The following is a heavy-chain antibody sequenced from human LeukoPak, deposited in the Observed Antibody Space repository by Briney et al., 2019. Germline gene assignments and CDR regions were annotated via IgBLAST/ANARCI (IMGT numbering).Heavy chain of an antibody. Sequence: ASVKVSCKASGYTFTGYYMHWVRQAPGQGLEWMGWINPNSGGTNYAQKFQGRVTMTRDTSISTAYMELSRLRSDDTAVYYCARETVSSGYGMDVWGKGTTVTVSS. CDR3: ARETVSSGYGMDV. D-gene: IGHD6-19*01. V-gene: IGHV1-2*02. J-gene: IGHJ6*04. CDR1: GYTFTGYY. CDR2: INPNSGGT.